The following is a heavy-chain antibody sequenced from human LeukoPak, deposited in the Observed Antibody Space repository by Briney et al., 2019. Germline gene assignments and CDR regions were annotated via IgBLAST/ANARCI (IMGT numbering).Heavy chain of an antibody. CDR1: GGSISSGSYY. CDR3: ARGGRYYDSSGRWTTERWFDP. J-gene: IGHJ5*02. D-gene: IGHD3-22*01. CDR2: IYTSGST. V-gene: IGHV4-61*02. Sequence: SQTLSLTCTVSGGSISSGSYYWSWLRQPAGKGLEWIGRIYTSGSTNYNPSLKSRVTISVDTSKNQFSLKLSSVTAADTAVYYCARGGRYYDSSGRWTTERWFDPWGQGTLVTVSS.